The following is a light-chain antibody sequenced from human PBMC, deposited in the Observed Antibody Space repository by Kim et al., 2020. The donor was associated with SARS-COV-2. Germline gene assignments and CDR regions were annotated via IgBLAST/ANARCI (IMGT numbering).Light chain of an antibody. Sequence: LSPGKSATLPCRPSRTINTTLAWYQHKPGQAPRVLIYGASTRATGVPARFSGSGSGTEFTLTIGSLQSEDFAVYYCQHYHYWRAFGHGTRLEIK. CDR2: GAS. V-gene: IGKV3-15*01. J-gene: IGKJ5*01. CDR1: RTINTT. CDR3: QHYHYWRA.